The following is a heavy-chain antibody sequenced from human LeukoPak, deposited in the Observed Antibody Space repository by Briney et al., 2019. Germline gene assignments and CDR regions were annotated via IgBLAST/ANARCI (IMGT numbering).Heavy chain of an antibody. CDR1: GGSINDYY. CDR3: ARDFSRVPADWYWFDP. CDR2: IYTSGST. J-gene: IGHJ5*02. D-gene: IGHD2-2*01. V-gene: IGHV4-4*07. Sequence: SETLSLTCTVSGGSINDYYWGWIRQPPGKGLEWIGRIYTSGSTNYNPSLKSRVTMSVDTSKNQFSLKLSSVTAADTAVYYCARDFSRVPADWYWFDPWGQGTLVTVSS.